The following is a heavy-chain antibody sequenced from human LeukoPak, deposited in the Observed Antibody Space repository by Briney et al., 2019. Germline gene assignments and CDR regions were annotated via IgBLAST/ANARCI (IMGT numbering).Heavy chain of an antibody. CDR1: GYSISSGYY. J-gene: IGHJ4*02. D-gene: IGHD6-19*01. CDR2: INHSGST. CDR3: ARRGSGYDY. V-gene: IGHV4-38-2*02. Sequence: PSETLSLTCTVSGYSISSGYYWGWIRQPPGKGLEWIGEINHSGSTNYNPSLKSRVTISVDTSKNQFSLKLSSVTAADTAVYYCARRGSGYDYWGQGTLVTVSS.